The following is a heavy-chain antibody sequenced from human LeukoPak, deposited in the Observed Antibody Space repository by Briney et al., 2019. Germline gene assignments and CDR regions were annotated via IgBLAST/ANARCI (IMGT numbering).Heavy chain of an antibody. J-gene: IGHJ4*02. D-gene: IGHD3-3*01. CDR2: IYHSGST. V-gene: IGHV4-38-2*02. Sequence: SETLSLTCTVSGYSISSGYHWGWIRQPPGKGLEWIGSIYHSGSTYYNPSLKSRVTISVDTSKNQFSLKLSSVTAADTAVYYCARVGITIFGVDWYYFDYWGQGTLVTVSS. CDR3: ARVGITIFGVDWYYFDY. CDR1: GYSISSGYH.